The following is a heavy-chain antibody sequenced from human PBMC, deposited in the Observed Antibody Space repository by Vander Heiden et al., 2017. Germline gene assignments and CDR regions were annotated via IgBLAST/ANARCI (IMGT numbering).Heavy chain of an antibody. CDR2: MNPNSGNT. CDR3: ARVANDYGDYNPDYYYYYGMDV. Sequence: QVQLVQSGAEVQKPGASVKVSCKASGYTFTSYDINRVRQATGQGLEWMGWMNPNSGNTGYAQKFQGRVTMTRNTSISTAYMELSSLRSEDTAVYYCARVANDYGDYNPDYYYYYGMDVWGQGTTVTVSS. J-gene: IGHJ6*02. D-gene: IGHD4-17*01. CDR1: GYTFTSYD. V-gene: IGHV1-8*01.